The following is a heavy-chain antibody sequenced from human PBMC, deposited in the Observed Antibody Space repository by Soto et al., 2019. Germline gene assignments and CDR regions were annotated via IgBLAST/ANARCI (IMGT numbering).Heavy chain of an antibody. J-gene: IGHJ4*02. CDR1: GFTFSSYA. V-gene: IGHV3-23*01. CDR2: ISGSGGST. D-gene: IGHD1-26*01. CDR3: AKEWALGEWELYYFDY. Sequence: GGSLRLSCAASGFTFSSYAMSWVRQAPGKGLEWVSAISGSGGSTYYADSVKGRFTISRDNSKNTLYLQMNSLRAEDTVVYYCAKEWALGEWELYYFDYWGQGTLVTVSS.